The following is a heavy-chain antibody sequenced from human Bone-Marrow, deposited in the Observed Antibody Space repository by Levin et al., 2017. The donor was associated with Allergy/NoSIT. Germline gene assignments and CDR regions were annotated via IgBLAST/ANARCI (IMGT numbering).Heavy chain of an antibody. CDR3: ARETAGYSSGWYDYFDY. CDR1: GFTFSSYA. J-gene: IGHJ4*02. V-gene: IGHV3-30*04. Sequence: GGSLRLSCAASGFTFSSYAMHWVRQAPGKGLEWVAVISYDGSNKYYADSVKGRFTISRDNSKNTLYLQMNSLRAEDTAVYYCARETAGYSSGWYDYFDYWGQGTLVTVSS. CDR2: ISYDGSNK. D-gene: IGHD6-19*01.